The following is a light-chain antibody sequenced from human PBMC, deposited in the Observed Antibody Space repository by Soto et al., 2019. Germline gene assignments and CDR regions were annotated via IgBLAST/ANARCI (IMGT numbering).Light chain of an antibody. CDR2: EVS. CDR3: SSYTTTSALV. CDR1: SSDVGGYDY. J-gene: IGLJ2*01. Sequence: QSALTQPASVSGPPGQSITIYCTGTSSDVGGYDYVSWYQHHPGKVPKLIIYEVSKRPAGVSHRYSGSKSGNTASLTISWRQTEDEADYYCSSYTTTSALVFGGGTKLTVL. V-gene: IGLV2-14*01.